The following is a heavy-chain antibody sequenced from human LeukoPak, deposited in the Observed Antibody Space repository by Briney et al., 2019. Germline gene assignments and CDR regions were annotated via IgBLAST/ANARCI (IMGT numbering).Heavy chain of an antibody. V-gene: IGHV4-39*02. D-gene: IGHD3-10*01. Sequence: PSETLSLTCTVSGGSISSSSYSWGWIRQPPGKGLEWIGSIYYSGSTYYNPSLKSRVTISVDTSKNQFSLKLSSVTAADTAVYYCARDVATMVRGVMVCYFDYWSQGTLVTVSS. CDR2: IYYSGST. CDR3: ARDVATMVRGVMVCYFDY. J-gene: IGHJ4*02. CDR1: GGSISSSSYS.